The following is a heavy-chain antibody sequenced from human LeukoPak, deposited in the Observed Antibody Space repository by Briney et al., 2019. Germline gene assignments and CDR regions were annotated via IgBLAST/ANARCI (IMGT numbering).Heavy chain of an antibody. Sequence: SETLSLTCTVSGGCISSYYWSWIRQPPGKGLEWIGYIYYSGSTNYNPSLKSRVTISVDTSKNQFSLKLSSVTAADTAVYYCAAQRGDAFDIWGQGTMVTVSS. CDR1: GGCISSYY. J-gene: IGHJ3*02. CDR3: AAQRGDAFDI. CDR2: IYYSGST. V-gene: IGHV4-59*08.